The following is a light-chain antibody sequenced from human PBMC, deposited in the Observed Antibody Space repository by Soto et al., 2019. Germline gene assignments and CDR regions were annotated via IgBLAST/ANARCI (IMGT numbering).Light chain of an antibody. V-gene: IGKV1-33*01. Sequence: DLQMTQSPSSLSASVGDRVTITCQARHDITSYLNWYQHKPGQAPKVLIYDASILEAGVPSRFSGSGSGTDFTFTISSLQPEDVATYYCQKCDYLPIFGPGTTVDFK. J-gene: IGKJ3*01. CDR1: HDITSY. CDR2: DAS. CDR3: QKCDYLPI.